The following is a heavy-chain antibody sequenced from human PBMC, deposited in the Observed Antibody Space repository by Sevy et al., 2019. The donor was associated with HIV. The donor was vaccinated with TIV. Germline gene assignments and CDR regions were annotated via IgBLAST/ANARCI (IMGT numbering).Heavy chain of an antibody. CDR3: AKAGVDTAMVQWPYMDV. V-gene: IGHV3-9*01. Sequence: GGSLRLSCAASGFSFDDYVMHWVRQAPGKGLEWVSSISWNSDKISYADSVKGRFTTSRDNAKSSLYRQLNSLRVEDTALYYCAKAGVDTAMVQWPYMDVWGKGTTVTVSS. CDR2: ISWNSDKI. J-gene: IGHJ6*03. D-gene: IGHD5-18*01. CDR1: GFSFDDYV.